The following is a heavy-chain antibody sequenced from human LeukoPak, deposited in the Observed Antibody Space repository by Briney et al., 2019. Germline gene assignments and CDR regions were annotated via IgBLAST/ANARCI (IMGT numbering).Heavy chain of an antibody. D-gene: IGHD4-23*01. CDR2: ISGSGGST. V-gene: IGHV3-23*01. CDR1: GVTFSSYA. J-gene: IGHJ4*02. Sequence: GGSLRLSCAASGVTFSSYAMSWVRQAPGKGLEWVSAISGSGGSTYYADSVKGRFTISRDNSKNTLYLQMNSLRAEDTAVYYCALLGMTTVVTPVLYWGQGTLVTVSS. CDR3: ALLGMTTVVTPVLY.